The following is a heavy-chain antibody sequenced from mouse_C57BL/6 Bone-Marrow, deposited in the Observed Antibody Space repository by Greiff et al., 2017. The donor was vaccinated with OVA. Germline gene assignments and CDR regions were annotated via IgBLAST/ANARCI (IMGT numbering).Heavy chain of an antibody. D-gene: IGHD2-13*01. CDR3: ARLYGDPYYFDY. CDR2: IRHKANGYTT. J-gene: IGHJ2*01. CDR1: GFTFTDYY. Sequence: EVQLVESGGGLVQPGGSLSLSCAASGFTFTDYYMSWVRQPPGKALEWLGFIRHKANGYTTEYSASVKGRFTISRDNSQSILYLRMNALGAEDSATYCCARLYGDPYYFDYWGQGTTLTVSS. V-gene: IGHV7-3*01.